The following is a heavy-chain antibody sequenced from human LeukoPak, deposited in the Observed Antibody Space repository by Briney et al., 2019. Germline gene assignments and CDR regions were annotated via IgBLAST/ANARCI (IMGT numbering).Heavy chain of an antibody. V-gene: IGHV3-53*01. CDR3: ARESADNWFDP. CDR1: GFTVSSNY. Sequence: GGSLRLSCAASGFTVSSNYMSWVRQAPGKGLEWVSVIYSGGTTYYADSVKGRFTISRDVSKNTLYLQMNSLRVEDTAMYYCARESADNWFDPWGQGTLVTVSS. J-gene: IGHJ5*02. CDR2: IYSGGTT.